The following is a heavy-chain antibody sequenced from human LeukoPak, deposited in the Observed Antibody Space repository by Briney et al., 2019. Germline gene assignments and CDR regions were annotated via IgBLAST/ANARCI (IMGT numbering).Heavy chain of an antibody. CDR2: IYYSGST. CDR1: GDSITGSSYY. J-gene: IGHJ6*02. V-gene: IGHV4-39*07. Sequence: SETRSLTCTVSGDSITGSSYYWGWIRQPPGKGLEWIGSIYYSGSTYYNPSLKSRVTISVDTSKNQFSLKLSSVTAADTAVYYCARDPARGILTGYYYYGMDVWGQGTTVTVSS. CDR3: ARDPARGILTGYYYYGMDV. D-gene: IGHD3-9*01.